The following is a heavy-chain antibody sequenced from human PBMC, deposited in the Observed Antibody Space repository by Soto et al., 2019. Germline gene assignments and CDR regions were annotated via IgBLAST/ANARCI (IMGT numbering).Heavy chain of an antibody. Sequence: GGSLRLSCAASGFTFSSYWMSWVRQAPGKGLEWVANIKQDGSEKYYLDSVKGRLTISRDNAENSLYLQMNSLRAEDTAVYYCARDRDIVATMTEYYFDYWGQGTLGTVSS. CDR2: IKQDGSEK. CDR1: GFTFSSYW. CDR3: ARDRDIVATMTEYYFDY. D-gene: IGHD5-12*01. J-gene: IGHJ4*02. V-gene: IGHV3-7*01.